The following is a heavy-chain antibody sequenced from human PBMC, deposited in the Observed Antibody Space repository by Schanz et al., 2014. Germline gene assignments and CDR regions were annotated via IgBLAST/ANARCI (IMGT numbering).Heavy chain of an antibody. V-gene: IGHV3-66*01. D-gene: IGHD5-18*01. CDR1: GFIFGSSV. Sequence: EVQLLESGGGLVEPGGSLRLSCAASGFIFGSSVMAWVRQAPGKGLEWVSFIYIGGNTYYADSVKGRFTISRDNSKNTLFLQMSSLRVDDMAVYYCGRAGTGMAGWYFELWGRGTLVTVSS. CDR2: IYIGGNT. J-gene: IGHJ2*01. CDR3: GRAGTGMAGWYFEL.